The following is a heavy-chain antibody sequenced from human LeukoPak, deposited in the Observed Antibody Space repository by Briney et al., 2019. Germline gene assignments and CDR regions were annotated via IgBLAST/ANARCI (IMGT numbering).Heavy chain of an antibody. D-gene: IGHD1-1*01. V-gene: IGHV3-23*01. CDR1: GFTFSSYA. CDR3: AKVDKYHWNDGFGFDP. J-gene: IGHJ5*02. Sequence: GGSLRLSCAASGFTFSSYAMSWVRQAPGKGLEWGSAISGSGGGTYYADSVKGRFTISRDNTKNTLYLQMNSLRAEDTAVYYCAKVDKYHWNDGFGFDPWGQGTLVTVSS. CDR2: ISGSGGGT.